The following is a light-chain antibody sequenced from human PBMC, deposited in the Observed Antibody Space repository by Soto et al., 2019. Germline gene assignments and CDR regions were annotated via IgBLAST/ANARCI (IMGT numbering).Light chain of an antibody. CDR1: QSISSW. J-gene: IGKJ1*01. CDR2: GAS. Sequence: DIQMTQSPSTLSASVGDRVTITCRASQSISSWLAWYQQKPRKAPKLLIDGASSLESWVPSRFSGSGSGTEFTLTISSLQPDDFATYYCQQYKSYSRTFGQGTKV. CDR3: QQYKSYSRT. V-gene: IGKV1-5*01.